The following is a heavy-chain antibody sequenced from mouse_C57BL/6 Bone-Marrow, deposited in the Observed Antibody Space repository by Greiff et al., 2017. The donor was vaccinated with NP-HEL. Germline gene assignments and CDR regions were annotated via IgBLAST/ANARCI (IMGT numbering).Heavy chain of an antibody. CDR1: GFTFNSYW. Sequence: VQLQQSGAELVRPGSSVKLSCKASGFTFNSYWMHWVKPRPIQGLEWLGNIDPSDSETHYNQKFKVKATLTVDKYSSTAYMQRNSLTSEDSAVYKCARSAYSNYPSCMDYWGQGTSVTVSS. CDR2: IDPSDSET. CDR3: ARSAYSNYPSCMDY. V-gene: IGHV1-52*01. D-gene: IGHD2-5*01. J-gene: IGHJ4*01.